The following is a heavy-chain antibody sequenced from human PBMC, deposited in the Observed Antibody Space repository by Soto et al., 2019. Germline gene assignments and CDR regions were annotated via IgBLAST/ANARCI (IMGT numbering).Heavy chain of an antibody. D-gene: IGHD4-4*01. J-gene: IGHJ4*02. V-gene: IGHV4-30-4*01. Sequence: QVQLQESGPGLVKPSQTLSLTCTISGASISGGDWFWSWIRQPPGKGLEWLGYIYHTGSTSYSPSLKSRLLISVDTSKNQVSLQLDSVTAADTAVYFCARTVLSDFDYGGQGIRVAVSS. CDR1: GASISGGDWF. CDR3: ARTVLSDFDY. CDR2: IYHTGST.